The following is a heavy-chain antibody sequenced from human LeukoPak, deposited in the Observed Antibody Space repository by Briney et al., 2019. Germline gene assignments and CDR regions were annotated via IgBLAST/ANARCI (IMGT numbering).Heavy chain of an antibody. Sequence: QPGGSLRLSCAASGFTFSSYGMHWVRQAPGKVLEWVAFIRYDGSNKYYADSVKGRFTIYRDNSKNTLYLQMNSLRAEDTAVYYCAKDQYYSGSSFHPWGIDYWGQGTLVTVSS. CDR3: AKDQYYSGSSFHPWGIDY. CDR2: IRYDGSNK. CDR1: GFTFSSYG. V-gene: IGHV3-30*02. D-gene: IGHD1-26*01. J-gene: IGHJ4*02.